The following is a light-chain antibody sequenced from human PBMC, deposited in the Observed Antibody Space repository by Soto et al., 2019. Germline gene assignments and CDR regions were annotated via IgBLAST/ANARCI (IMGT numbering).Light chain of an antibody. CDR2: GAS. Sequence: ETVLTQSPATLSLSPGEGATLSCRASQSVSSSYLAWYQQKPGQAPRLLIYGASSRATGIPDRFSGSGSGTDFTLTISRLQPEDFAVYYCQQDYNFLTFGQGTRLEIK. CDR1: QSVSSSY. CDR3: QQDYNFLT. V-gene: IGKV3D-7*01. J-gene: IGKJ5*01.